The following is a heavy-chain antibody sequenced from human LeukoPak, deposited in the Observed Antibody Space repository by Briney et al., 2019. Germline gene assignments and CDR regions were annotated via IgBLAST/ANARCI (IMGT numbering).Heavy chain of an antibody. CDR2: IKQDGSEE. Sequence: GGSLRLSCAVSGVNFSSYWMSWVRQAPGKGLEWVANIKQDGSEEYYVDSVKGRFTISTDNAKNSLYLQMNSLRAEDTAVYYCAKGSDILTGYPNKDWFDPWGQGTLVTVSS. V-gene: IGHV3-7*01. D-gene: IGHD3-9*01. CDR1: GVNFSSYW. J-gene: IGHJ5*02. CDR3: AKGSDILTGYPNKDWFDP.